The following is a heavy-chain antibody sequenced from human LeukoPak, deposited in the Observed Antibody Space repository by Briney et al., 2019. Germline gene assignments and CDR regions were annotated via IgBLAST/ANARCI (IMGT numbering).Heavy chain of an antibody. CDR1: GYTFTGYY. V-gene: IGHV1-2*02. CDR2: INPNSGGT. J-gene: IGHJ4*02. Sequence: GASVKVSCKASGYTFTGYYMHWVRQAPGQGLEWMGWINPNSGGTNYAQKFQGRVTMTEDTSTDTAYMELSSLRSEDTAVYYCATAGSGSYLMAYWGQGTLVTVSS. CDR3: ATAGSGSYLMAY. D-gene: IGHD1-26*01.